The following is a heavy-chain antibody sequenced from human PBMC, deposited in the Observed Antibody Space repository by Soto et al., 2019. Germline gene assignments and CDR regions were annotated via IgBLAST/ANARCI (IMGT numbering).Heavy chain of an antibody. CDR1: GGSISSGDYY. CDR2: IYYSGST. D-gene: IGHD6-19*01. Sequence: SETLSLTCTVSGGSISSGDYYWGWIRQPPGKGLEWIGYIYYSGSTYYNPSLKSRVTISVDTSKNQFSLKLSSVTAADTAVYYCARAQWSPEPHYFDYWGQGTQVTVSS. V-gene: IGHV4-30-4*01. CDR3: ARAQWSPEPHYFDY. J-gene: IGHJ4*02.